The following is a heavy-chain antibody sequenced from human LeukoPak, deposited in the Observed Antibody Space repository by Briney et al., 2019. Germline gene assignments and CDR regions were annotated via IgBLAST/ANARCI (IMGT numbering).Heavy chain of an antibody. CDR2: ISAYNGNT. CDR1: GYTFTSYG. V-gene: IGHV1-18*01. J-gene: IGHJ4*02. Sequence: ASVKVSCKASGYTFTSYGISWVRQAPGQGLEWMGWISAYNGNTNYAQKLQGRVTMTTDTSTSTAYMELRSLRSDDTAVYYCARDPPTYYYDSSGRTFDYWGRGTLVTVSS. D-gene: IGHD3-22*01. CDR3: ARDPPTYYYDSSGRTFDY.